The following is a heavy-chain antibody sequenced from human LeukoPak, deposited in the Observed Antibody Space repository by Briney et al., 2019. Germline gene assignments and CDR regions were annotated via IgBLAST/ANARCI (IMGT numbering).Heavy chain of an antibody. D-gene: IGHD6-19*01. V-gene: IGHV3-48*01. CDR2: FSSRKNIV. CDR1: GFSFDNYG. J-gene: IGHJ5*02. CDR3: ARDWGSSGWYNWFDP. Sequence: GGSLRLSCVTSGFSFDNYGMSWVRRAPGKGLEWISYFSSRKNIVNYADSVKGRFTISRDSSKNTLYLQMNSLRAEDTAIYYCARDWGSSGWYNWFDPWGQGTLVTVSS.